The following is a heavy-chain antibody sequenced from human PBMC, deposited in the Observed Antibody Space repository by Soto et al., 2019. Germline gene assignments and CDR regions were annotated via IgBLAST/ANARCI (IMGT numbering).Heavy chain of an antibody. CDR1: GYTFTSYD. CDR3: AWAGGYCSGGSCVHPAF. D-gene: IGHD2-15*01. J-gene: IGHJ4*02. V-gene: IGHV1-8*01. CDR2: RNPNSGNT. Sequence: QVQLVQSGAEVKKPGASVKVSCKASGYTFTSYDINWVRQATGQGLEWMGCRNPNSGNTGYAQKFQDRATMTRNTSISRAYWELSSLRSDETAGYYCAWAGGYCSGGSCVHPAFWGQGTLVTVSS.